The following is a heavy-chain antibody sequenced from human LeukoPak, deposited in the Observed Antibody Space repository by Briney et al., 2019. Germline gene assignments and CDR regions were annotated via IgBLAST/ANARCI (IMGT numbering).Heavy chain of an antibody. CDR2: ISRTSAYI. V-gene: IGHV3-21*01. D-gene: IGHD2-2*01. J-gene: IGHJ4*02. Sequence: GRSLRLSCAASGFTFSNYAMKWVRQAPGKGLEWVSAISRTSAYIYYPDSVKGRFTISRDNAQNSLYLQMDSLRVEDTAVYYCARDERRYCSDSSCYPGDYWGQGTLVTVSS. CDR1: GFTFSNYA. CDR3: ARDERRYCSDSSCYPGDY.